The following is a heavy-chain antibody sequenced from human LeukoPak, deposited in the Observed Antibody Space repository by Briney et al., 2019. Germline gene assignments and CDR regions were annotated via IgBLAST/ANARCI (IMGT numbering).Heavy chain of an antibody. Sequence: ASVKVSCKASGYTFTSYDINWVRQATGQGLEWMGRIIPILGIANYAQKFQGRVTVTADKSTSTAYMELSSLRAEDTAVYYCATPLRSHYGMDVWGQGTTVTVSS. V-gene: IGHV1-69*04. CDR2: IIPILGIA. D-gene: IGHD4-17*01. CDR1: GYTFTSYD. CDR3: ATPLRSHYGMDV. J-gene: IGHJ6*02.